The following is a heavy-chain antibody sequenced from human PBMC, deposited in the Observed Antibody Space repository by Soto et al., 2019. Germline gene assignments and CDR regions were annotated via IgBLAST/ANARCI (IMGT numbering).Heavy chain of an antibody. V-gene: IGHV3-43*01. J-gene: IGHJ6*02. CDR2: ISWDGGST. CDR3: AKCQYYDTSGLYGMDV. Sequence: PGGSLRLSCAASGFTFDDYTMHWVRQAPGKGLEWVSLISWDGGSTYYADSVKGRFTISRDNSKNSLYLQMNSLRTEDTALYYCAKCQYYDTSGLYGMDVWGQGATVTVSS. CDR1: GFTFDDYT. D-gene: IGHD3-22*01.